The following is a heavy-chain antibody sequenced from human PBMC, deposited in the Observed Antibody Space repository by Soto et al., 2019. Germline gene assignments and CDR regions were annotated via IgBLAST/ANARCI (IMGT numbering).Heavy chain of an antibody. Sequence: PSETLSLTCAVYGGSFSGYYWSWIRQPPGKGLEWIGEINHSGSTNYNPSLKSRVTISVDTSKNQFSLKLSSVTAADTAVYYCGIDYYDSGGLEYFQHWGQGTLVTVSS. CDR3: GIDYYDSGGLEYFQH. CDR1: GGSFSGYY. V-gene: IGHV4-34*01. D-gene: IGHD3-22*01. J-gene: IGHJ1*01. CDR2: INHSGST.